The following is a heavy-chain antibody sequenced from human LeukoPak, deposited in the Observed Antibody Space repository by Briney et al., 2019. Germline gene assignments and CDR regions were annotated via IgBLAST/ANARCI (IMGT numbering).Heavy chain of an antibody. D-gene: IGHD5-24*01. CDR3: ARGRGRWLQFGYYFDY. V-gene: IGHV3-48*01. J-gene: IGHJ4*02. CDR2: ISSSSSTI. Sequence: GGSLRLSCAASGFTFSSYSMNWVRQAPGKGLEWVSYISSSSSTIYYADSVKGRFTISRDNAKNSLYLQMNSLRAEDTAAYYCARGRGRWLQFGYYFDYWGQGTLVTVSS. CDR1: GFTFSSYS.